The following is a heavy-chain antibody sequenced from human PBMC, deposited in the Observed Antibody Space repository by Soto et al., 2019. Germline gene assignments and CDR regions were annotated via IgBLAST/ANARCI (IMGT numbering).Heavy chain of an antibody. CDR3: AKSVYSGYPANWFDP. V-gene: IGHV3-30*18. CDR2: ISYDGSKE. Sequence: PGGSLRLSCVASGFTLSNYGIHWVRQAPGKGLEWVALISYDGSKEEYADSVKGRFTISRDNSKNTVYLQMNSLRAEDTAVYFCAKSVYSGYPANWFDPWGQGTLVTVSS. D-gene: IGHD5-12*01. J-gene: IGHJ5*02. CDR1: GFTLSNYG.